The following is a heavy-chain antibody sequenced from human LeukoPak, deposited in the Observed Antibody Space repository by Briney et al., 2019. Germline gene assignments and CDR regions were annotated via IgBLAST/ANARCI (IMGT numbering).Heavy chain of an antibody. D-gene: IGHD3-10*01. CDR1: GYSFTSYW. J-gene: IGHJ3*02. CDR2: IYPGDSDT. Sequence: GESLKISCEGSGYSFTSYWIGWVRQMPGKALEWMGIIYPGDSDTRYSPSFQGQVTISADKSISTAYLQWSSLKASDTAMYYCARSLFPDYYGSGDDAFDIWGQGTMVTVSS. CDR3: ARSLFPDYYGSGDDAFDI. V-gene: IGHV5-51*01.